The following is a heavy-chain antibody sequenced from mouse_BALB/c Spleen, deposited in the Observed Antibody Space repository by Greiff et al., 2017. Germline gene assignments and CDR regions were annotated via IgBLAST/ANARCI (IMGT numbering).Heavy chain of an antibody. CDR1: GFSLTSYG. J-gene: IGHJ4*01. Sequence: VHLVESGPGLVAPSQSLSITCTVSGFSLTSYGVHWVRQPPGKGLEWLGVIWAGGSTNYNSALMSRLSISKDNSKSQVFLKMNSLQTDDTAMYYCARDRVLREGYYAMDYWGQGTSVTVSS. V-gene: IGHV2-9*02. D-gene: IGHD1-1*01. CDR2: IWAGGST. CDR3: ARDRVLREGYYAMDY.